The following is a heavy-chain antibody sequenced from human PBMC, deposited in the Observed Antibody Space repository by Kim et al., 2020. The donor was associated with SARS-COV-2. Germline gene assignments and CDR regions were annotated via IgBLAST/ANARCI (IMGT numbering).Heavy chain of an antibody. CDR1: GFTFSSYS. Sequence: GGSLRLSCAASGFTFSSYSMNWVRQAPGKGLEWVSSISSSSSYIYYADSVKGRFTISRDNAKNSLYLQMNSLRAEDTAVYYCARDGRLHVVELSLWGYYYCGMDVGGRGTTVTVSS. J-gene: IGHJ6*02. V-gene: IGHV3-21*01. D-gene: IGHD3-16*02. CDR2: ISSSSSYI. CDR3: ARDGRLHVVELSLWGYYYCGMDV.